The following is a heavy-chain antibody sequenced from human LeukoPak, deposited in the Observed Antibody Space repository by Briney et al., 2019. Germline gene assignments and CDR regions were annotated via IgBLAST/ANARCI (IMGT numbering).Heavy chain of an antibody. D-gene: IGHD6-13*01. Sequence: GGSLRLSCAASGLTFSNYWMHWVRQAPGEGLVWVSRINTDGSSTSYADSVKGRFTISRDNSKNTLYLQMNSLRAEDTAVYYCANEPRYSSSWYEWFDPWGQGTLVTVSS. V-gene: IGHV3-74*01. CDR2: INTDGSST. CDR3: ANEPRYSSSWYEWFDP. J-gene: IGHJ5*02. CDR1: GLTFSNYW.